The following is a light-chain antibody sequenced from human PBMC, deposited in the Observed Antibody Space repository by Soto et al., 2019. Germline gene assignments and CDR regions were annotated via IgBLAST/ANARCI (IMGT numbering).Light chain of an antibody. J-gene: IGKJ4*01. V-gene: IGKV1-39*01. CDR2: DAS. Sequence: DLQMTQSPSSLSASVGDSVTITCRASHTVATYLNWYRQKPGKAPQLLIWDASNLETGVPSRFSGSGSGTDLNLTISSLQPEDFATYYCQKGYVYPLTCGGGTKVDIK. CDR1: HTVATY. CDR3: QKGYVYPLT.